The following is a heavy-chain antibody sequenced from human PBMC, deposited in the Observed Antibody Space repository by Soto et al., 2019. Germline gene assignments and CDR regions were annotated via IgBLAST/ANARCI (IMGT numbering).Heavy chain of an antibody. Sequence: PRELLKVSSRAAGYSFTGYWGGWVRQMPGKGLEWMGIIYPGDSDTRYNPSFQGQVTISADKSISTAYLQWSSLKASDTAMYYCARRMIVVVNDAFDIWGQGTMVTVSS. D-gene: IGHD3-22*01. CDR1: GYSFTGYW. V-gene: IGHV5-51*01. CDR3: ARRMIVVVNDAFDI. CDR2: IYPGDSDT. J-gene: IGHJ3*02.